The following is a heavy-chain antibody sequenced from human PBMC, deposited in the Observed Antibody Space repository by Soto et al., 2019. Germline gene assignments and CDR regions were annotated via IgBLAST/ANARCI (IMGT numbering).Heavy chain of an antibody. J-gene: IGHJ6*02. V-gene: IGHV1-18*01. CDR2: ISAYNGNT. CDR3: ARDWCLYYYDSSGYRTSDYGMDV. D-gene: IGHD3-22*01. Sequence: ASVKVSCKASGYTFTSYGISWVRQAPGQGLEWMGWISAYNGNTNYAQKLQGRVTMTTDTSTSTAYMELRSLRSDDTAVYYCARDWCLYYYDSSGYRTSDYGMDVWGQGTTVTVSS. CDR1: GYTFTSYG.